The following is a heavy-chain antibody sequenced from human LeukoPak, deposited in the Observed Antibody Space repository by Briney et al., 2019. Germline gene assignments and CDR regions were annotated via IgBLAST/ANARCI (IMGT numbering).Heavy chain of an antibody. CDR3: AKGGVDY. CDR1: GFTFSSYG. Sequence: GGSLRLSCAASGFTFSSYGMHWVRQAPGKGLEWVAFISNIGSTKYLADSVKGRFTISRDNSKNTVYVQMNSLRAEDTAVYYCAKGGVDYWGQGTLVTVSS. J-gene: IGHJ4*02. CDR2: ISNIGSTK. V-gene: IGHV3-30*02.